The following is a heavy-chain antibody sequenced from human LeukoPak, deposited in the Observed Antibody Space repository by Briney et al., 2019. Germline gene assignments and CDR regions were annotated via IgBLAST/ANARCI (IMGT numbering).Heavy chain of an antibody. CDR2: FYTSGTP. V-gene: IGHV4-61*02. J-gene: IGHJ6*03. CDR3: ARVLSYYDSSTKDLDYYMDV. CDR1: GVSISSDSYY. Sequence: PSETLSLTCTVSGVSISSDSYYWSWIRQPAGKGLEWIGLFYTSGTPHDNPSLKSRVTISVDTSKNQFSLKLSSVTAADAAVYYCARVLSYYDSSTKDLDYYMDVWGKGTTVIISS. D-gene: IGHD3-22*01.